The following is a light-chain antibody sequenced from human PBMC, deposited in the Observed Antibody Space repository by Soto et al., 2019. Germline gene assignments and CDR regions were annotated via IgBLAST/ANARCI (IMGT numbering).Light chain of an antibody. CDR3: AAWDDSLNGRV. Sequence: QSVLTQPPSASGTPGQRVTIPCSGTHSNIGRNSVNWYLQLPGTAPRLLIFSSNQRPLGVPDRFSGSRSGTSASLAITGLRSEDDDYYYCAAWDDSLNGRVFGGGTKVTVL. J-gene: IGLJ3*02. CDR1: HSNIGRNS. CDR2: SSN. V-gene: IGLV1-44*01.